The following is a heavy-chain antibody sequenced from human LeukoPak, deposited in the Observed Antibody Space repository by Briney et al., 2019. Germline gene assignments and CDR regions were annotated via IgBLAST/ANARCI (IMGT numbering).Heavy chain of an antibody. J-gene: IGHJ6*02. V-gene: IGHV3-33*01. Sequence: GGSLRLSCAASGFTFSSYGMHWVRQAPGKGLEWVAVIWYDGSNKYYADSVKGRFTISRDNSKNTLYLQMNSLRAEDTAVYYCARDHRYCSGGSCSRYYYYGMDVWGQGTTVTVSS. CDR1: GFTFSSYG. CDR3: ARDHRYCSGGSCSRYYYYGMDV. CDR2: IWYDGSNK. D-gene: IGHD2-15*01.